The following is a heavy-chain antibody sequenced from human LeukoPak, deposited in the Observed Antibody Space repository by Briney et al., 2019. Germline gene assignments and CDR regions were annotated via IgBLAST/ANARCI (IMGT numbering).Heavy chain of an antibody. Sequence: GESLKISCKGSGYTFTSYWIGWVRQMPGKGLEWMGIIYPGDSDTRYSPSFQGQVTISADKSISTAYLQWNGLKASDTAVYYCARHGTDDTAGDYWGQGTLVTVSS. J-gene: IGHJ4*02. V-gene: IGHV5-51*01. CDR1: GYTFTSYW. D-gene: IGHD2-21*02. CDR3: ARHGTDDTAGDY. CDR2: IYPGDSDT.